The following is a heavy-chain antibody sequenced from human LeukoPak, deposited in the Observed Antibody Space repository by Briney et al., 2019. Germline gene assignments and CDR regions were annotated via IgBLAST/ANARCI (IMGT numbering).Heavy chain of an antibody. CDR2: INHSGST. Sequence: SETLSLTCAVYGGSFSGYYWSWIRQPPGKGLEWIGKINHSGSTNYNPSLKSRVTISVDTSKNQFSLKLSSVTAADTAVYYCARGGDIVATIWGYFDYWGQGTLVTVSS. V-gene: IGHV4-34*01. J-gene: IGHJ4*02. CDR1: GGSFSGYY. D-gene: IGHD5-12*01. CDR3: ARGGDIVATIWGYFDY.